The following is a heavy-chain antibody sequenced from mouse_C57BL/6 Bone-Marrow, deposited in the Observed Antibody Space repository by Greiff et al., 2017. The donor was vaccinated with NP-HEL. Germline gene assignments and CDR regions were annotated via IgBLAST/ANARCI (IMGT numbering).Heavy chain of an antibody. J-gene: IGHJ2*01. CDR2: ISSGVSYT. D-gene: IGHD1-1*01. CDR3: ARHRDYYGSSCWFDY. CDR1: GFTFSSYG. V-gene: IGHV5-6*02. Sequence: EVMLVESGGDLVKPGGSLKLSCAASGFTFSSYGMSWVRQTPDKRLEWVATISSGVSYTSYPDSVKGRFTISRDNAKNTLYLQMSSLKSEDTAMYYCARHRDYYGSSCWFDYWGQGTTLTVSS.